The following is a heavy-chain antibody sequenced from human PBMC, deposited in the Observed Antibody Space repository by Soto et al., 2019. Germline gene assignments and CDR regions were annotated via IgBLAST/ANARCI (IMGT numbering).Heavy chain of an antibody. D-gene: IGHD2-2*01. Sequence: GGSLRLSCEASGFTFNTAWMTWLRQAPGKGLEWVALIKTKAEGVTTHYATPVKGRFTVSRDDSKNTVYLQVNSLKTVDTAMYYCAADTPVFGQGEFEYWGQGTQVTVSS. CDR1: GFTFNTAW. J-gene: IGHJ4*02. CDR3: AADTPVFGQGEFEY. V-gene: IGHV3-15*01. CDR2: IKTKAEGVTT.